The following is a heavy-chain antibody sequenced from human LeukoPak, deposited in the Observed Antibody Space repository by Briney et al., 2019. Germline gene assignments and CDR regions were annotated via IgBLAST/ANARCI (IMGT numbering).Heavy chain of an antibody. CDR1: RFTFNIHG. V-gene: IGHV3-23*01. J-gene: IGHJ4*02. D-gene: IGHD6-19*01. CDR3: AKDIDWLAFED. Sequence: PGGSLRLSCAASRFTFNIHGMNWVRQAPGKGRGWVSGIGPSGDKTFYADSVKGRFTISRDNSENTVYLQMNSQRVGDTAVYYCAKDIDWLAFEDWGQGTLVTVSS. CDR2: IGPSGDKT.